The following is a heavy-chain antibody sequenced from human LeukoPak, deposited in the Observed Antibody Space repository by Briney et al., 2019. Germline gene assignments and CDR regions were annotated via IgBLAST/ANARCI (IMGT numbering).Heavy chain of an antibody. J-gene: IGHJ5*02. CDR2: IYWDDDK. Sequence: ESGPTLVKPTQTLTLTCTFSGFSLSTSGVGVGWIRQPPGKALEWLALIYWDDDKRYSPFLKSRLTITKDTSKNQVVLTMTNMDPVDTATYYCAHRRPYCSGGSCYGWFDPWGQGTLVTVSS. V-gene: IGHV2-5*02. CDR3: AHRRPYCSGGSCYGWFDP. CDR1: GFSLSTSGVG. D-gene: IGHD2-15*01.